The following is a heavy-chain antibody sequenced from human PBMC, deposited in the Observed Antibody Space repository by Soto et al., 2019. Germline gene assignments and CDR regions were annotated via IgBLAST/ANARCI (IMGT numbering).Heavy chain of an antibody. J-gene: IGHJ6*03. D-gene: IGHD3-10*01. CDR1: GFTFSSYS. Sequence: SLRLSCAASGFTFSSYSMNWVRQAPGKGLEWVSSISSSSSYIYYADSVKGRFTISRDNAKNSLYLQMNSLRAEDTAVYYCARWLTSYYYYMDVWGKGTTVTVSS. V-gene: IGHV3-21*01. CDR2: ISSSSSYI. CDR3: ARWLTSYYYYMDV.